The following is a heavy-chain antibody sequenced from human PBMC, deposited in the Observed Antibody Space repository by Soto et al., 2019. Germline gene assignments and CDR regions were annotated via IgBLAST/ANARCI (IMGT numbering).Heavy chain of an antibody. J-gene: IGHJ3*02. Sequence: ASVKVSCKASGYTFTGYYLHWVRQAPGQGLEWMGWINPNSGGTSYAQRFQGGVTMTSDTSVTTTYMEVSRLRSDDTAVYYCARKCAGDCQLYVALGIWGQGTMVTVSS. CDR2: INPNSGGT. CDR3: ARKCAGDCQLYVALGI. D-gene: IGHD5-18*01. CDR1: GYTFTGYY. V-gene: IGHV1-2*02.